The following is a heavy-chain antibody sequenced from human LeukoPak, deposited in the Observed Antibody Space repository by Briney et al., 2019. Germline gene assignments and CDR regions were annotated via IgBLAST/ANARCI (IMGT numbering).Heavy chain of an antibody. J-gene: IGHJ4*02. CDR1: GFTFSSYS. Sequence: PGGSLRLSCAASGFTFSSYSMNWVRQAPGKGLEWVSSISSSSSYIYYADSVKGRFTISRDNAKNSLYLQMNSLRAEDTAVYYCARDHTAAAGGFDYWGQGTLVTVSS. CDR2: ISSSSSYI. CDR3: ARDHTAAAGGFDY. V-gene: IGHV3-21*01. D-gene: IGHD6-13*01.